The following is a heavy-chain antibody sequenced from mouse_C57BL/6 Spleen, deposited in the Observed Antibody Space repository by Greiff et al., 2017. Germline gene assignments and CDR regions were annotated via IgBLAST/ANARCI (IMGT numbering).Heavy chain of an antibody. Sequence: VQLQQSGAELVKPGASVKISCKASGYAFSSYWMNWVKQRPGKGLEWIGQIYPGDGDTNYNGKFKGKATLTADKSSSTAYMQLSSLTSEDSAVYFCARGGFITTVVAFDYWGQGTTLTVSS. CDR3: ARGGFITTVVAFDY. CDR2: IYPGDGDT. V-gene: IGHV1-80*01. D-gene: IGHD1-1*01. J-gene: IGHJ2*01. CDR1: GYAFSSYW.